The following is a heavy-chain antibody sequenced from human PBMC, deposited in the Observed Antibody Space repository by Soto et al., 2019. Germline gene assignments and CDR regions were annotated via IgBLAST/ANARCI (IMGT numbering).Heavy chain of an antibody. J-gene: IGHJ6*02. V-gene: IGHV4-59*01. D-gene: IGHD3-10*02. CDR3: ARVAHYVPPYGPYGMDV. CDR2: IYYSGST. CDR1: GGSISSYY. Sequence: QVQLQESGPGLVKPSETLSLTCTVSGGSISSYYWSWIRQPPGKGLEWIGYIYYSGSTNYNPSLNSRVTISVDTSKNQFSLKLSSVTAADTAVYYCARVAHYVPPYGPYGMDVWGQGTTVTVSS.